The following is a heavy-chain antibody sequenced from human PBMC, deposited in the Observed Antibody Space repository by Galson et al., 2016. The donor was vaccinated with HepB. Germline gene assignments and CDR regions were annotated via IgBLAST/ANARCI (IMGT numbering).Heavy chain of an antibody. V-gene: IGHV3-53*01. CDR3: STLNPASPYFDY. CDR2: IYSGGNT. CDR1: GFTFTTHT. J-gene: IGHJ4*02. Sequence: SLRLSCAASGFTFTTHTMNWVRQAPGKGLEWVSLIYSGGNTRYADSVKGRFTISRDNSKNTVYLQMNSLRAEDTAVYYCSTLNPASPYFDYWGQGILVTVSS.